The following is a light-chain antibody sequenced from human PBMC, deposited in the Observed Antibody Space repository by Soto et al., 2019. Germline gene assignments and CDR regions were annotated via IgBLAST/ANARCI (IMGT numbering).Light chain of an antibody. CDR3: ASSTSDSLYV. J-gene: IGLJ1*01. V-gene: IGLV2-14*01. CDR1: SSDVGGNKY. Sequence: QYALTQPASVSGSPGQSITISCTGTSSDVGGNKYVSWYQQYPGKVPKLLINKVTNRPSGVSYRFSGSKSGNTASLTISALLAEDEADYFCASSTSDSLYVFGTGTKLTVL. CDR2: KVT.